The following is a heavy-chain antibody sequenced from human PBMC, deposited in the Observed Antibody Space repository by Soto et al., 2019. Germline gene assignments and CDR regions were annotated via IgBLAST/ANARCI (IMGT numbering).Heavy chain of an antibody. CDR3: AREGAASYYYYYGTDV. CDR2: IYYSGSP. CDR1: GGSISSGDSY. D-gene: IGHD3-16*01. J-gene: IGHJ6*02. Sequence: QVQLQESGPGLVKPSQTLSLTCTVSGGSISSGDSYWSWIRQSPGKGLEWIGYIYYSGSPYYNPSLASRVTISVDTSKNHFFLKLKSVTAADTAVYYCAREGAASYYYYYGTDVWGQGTTVTVSS. V-gene: IGHV4-30-4*01.